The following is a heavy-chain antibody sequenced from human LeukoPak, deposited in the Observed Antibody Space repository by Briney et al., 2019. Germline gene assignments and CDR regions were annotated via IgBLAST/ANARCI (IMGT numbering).Heavy chain of an antibody. V-gene: IGHV4-39*01. J-gene: IGHJ4*02. Sequence: SETLSLTCTVSGGSISSSSYYWGWLRQSPGKGLEWIGSMYYSGSTYYNPSLKSRVTISVDTSKNQFSLKLSSVTAADTAVYYCARWAVAPRDFDYWGQGTLVTVSS. CDR3: ARWAVAPRDFDY. D-gene: IGHD6-19*01. CDR2: MYYSGST. CDR1: GGSISSSSYY.